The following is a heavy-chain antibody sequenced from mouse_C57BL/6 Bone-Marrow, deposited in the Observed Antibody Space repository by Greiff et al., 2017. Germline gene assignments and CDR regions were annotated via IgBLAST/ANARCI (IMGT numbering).Heavy chain of an antibody. J-gene: IGHJ2*01. Sequence: QVQLQQSGAELVRPGTSVKVSCKASGYAFTNYLIEWVKQRPGQGLEWIGVINPGSGGTNYNEKFKGKATLTADKSSSTAYMQLSSLTSEDSAVYFCARTGDYFDYWCQGTTLTVSS. V-gene: IGHV1-54*01. CDR2: INPGSGGT. CDR3: ARTGDYFDY. D-gene: IGHD4-1*01. CDR1: GYAFTNYL.